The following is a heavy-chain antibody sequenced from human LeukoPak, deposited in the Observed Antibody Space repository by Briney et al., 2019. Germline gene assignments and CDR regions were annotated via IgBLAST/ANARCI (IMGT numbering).Heavy chain of an antibody. V-gene: IGHV3-30*03. D-gene: IGHD3-22*01. J-gene: IGHJ4*02. CDR1: GFTFSSYG. CDR2: ISYDGSNK. Sequence: PGGSLRLSCAASGFTFSSYGMHWVRQAPGKGLEWVAVISYDGSNKYYADSVKGRFTISRDNSKNTLYLQMNSLRAEDTAVYYCARAAMIRRYYFDYWGQGTLVTVSS. CDR3: ARAAMIRRYYFDY.